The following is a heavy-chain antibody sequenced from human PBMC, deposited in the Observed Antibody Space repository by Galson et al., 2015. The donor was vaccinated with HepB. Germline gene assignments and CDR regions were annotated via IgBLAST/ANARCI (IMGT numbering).Heavy chain of an antibody. CDR2: INPNSGGT. J-gene: IGHJ4*02. CDR3: ARGVGLWFGELYFDY. Sequence: SVKVSCKASGYTFTGYYMHWVRQAPGQGLEWMGWINPNSGGTNYAQKFQGRVTMTRDTSISTAYMELSRLRSDDTAVYYCARGVGLWFGELYFDYWGQGTLVTVSS. CDR1: GYTFTGYY. D-gene: IGHD3-10*01. V-gene: IGHV1-2*02.